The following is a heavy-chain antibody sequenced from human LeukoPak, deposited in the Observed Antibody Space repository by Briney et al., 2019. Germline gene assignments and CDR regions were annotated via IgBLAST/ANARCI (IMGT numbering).Heavy chain of an antibody. CDR3: AKDPISSTSCCD. Sequence: GGSLRLSCAASGFTFSSYSMNWVRQAPGKGLEWVSYISSSSSTIYYADSVKGRFTISRDNSKNTLYLQMNSLRAEDTAVYYCAKDPISSTSCCDWGQGTLVTVSS. V-gene: IGHV3-48*01. CDR2: ISSSSSTI. J-gene: IGHJ4*02. D-gene: IGHD2-2*01. CDR1: GFTFSSYS.